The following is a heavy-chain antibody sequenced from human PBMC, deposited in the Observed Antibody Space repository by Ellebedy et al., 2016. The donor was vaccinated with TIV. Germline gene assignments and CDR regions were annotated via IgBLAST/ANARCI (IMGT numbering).Heavy chain of an antibody. V-gene: IGHV4-39*01. Sequence: MPSETLSLTCTVPGGSIRSISCSWGWIRQPPGWGLEWIGSFYKSETADYNPSLKGRVTIAVDTSKNQFSLKLSSVTAADTAVYYCATHHRAYTTAEYFQHWGQGTLVTVSS. CDR2: FYKSETA. D-gene: IGHD3-16*01. CDR1: GGSIRSISCS. J-gene: IGHJ1*01. CDR3: ATHHRAYTTAEYFQH.